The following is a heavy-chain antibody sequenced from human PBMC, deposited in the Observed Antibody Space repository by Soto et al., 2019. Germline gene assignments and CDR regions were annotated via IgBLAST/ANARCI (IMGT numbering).Heavy chain of an antibody. Sequence: GGSLRLSCVASGFTFSSYWMSWVRQGPGKGLEWVANIKQDGSEKCYVDSVKGRFTISRDNAKNSLFLQMNSLRVEDTAVYYCVRESHPYYYDSRSYLAAFDIWGQGTMVTVSS. J-gene: IGHJ3*02. CDR1: GFTFSSYW. D-gene: IGHD3-10*01. CDR3: VRESHPYYYDSRSYLAAFDI. CDR2: IKQDGSEK. V-gene: IGHV3-7*01.